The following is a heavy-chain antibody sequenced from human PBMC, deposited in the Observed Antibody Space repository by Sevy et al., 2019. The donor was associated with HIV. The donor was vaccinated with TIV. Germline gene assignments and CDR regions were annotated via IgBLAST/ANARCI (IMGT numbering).Heavy chain of an antibody. CDR1: GFTFSSYT. V-gene: IGHV3-21*01. CDR2: ISYSSEYI. D-gene: IGHD5-12*01. CDR3: ATDKGGYDPFDY. Sequence: GGSLRLSCAASGFTFSSYTLNWVRQAPGKGLEWVSSISYSSEYIYYADSVKGRFTISGDNAKNSLYLQMSSLRAEDTAVYYCATDKGGYDPFDYWGQGTLVTVSS. J-gene: IGHJ4*02.